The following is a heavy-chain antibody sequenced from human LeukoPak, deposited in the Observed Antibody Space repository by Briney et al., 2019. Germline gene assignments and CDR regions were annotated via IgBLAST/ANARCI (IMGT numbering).Heavy chain of an antibody. D-gene: IGHD6-25*01. J-gene: IGHJ4*02. V-gene: IGHV5-51*01. CDR3: ARSLTAAAGDY. CDR2: IYPADSDI. Sequence: GESLKISCKGSGYRFTSYWIGWVRQIPGKGLEWMAIIYPADSDIRYSPSFQGQVTISADKSISTAYLQCSSLKASDTAMYYCARSLTAAAGDYWGQGTLVTVSS. CDR1: GYRFTSYW.